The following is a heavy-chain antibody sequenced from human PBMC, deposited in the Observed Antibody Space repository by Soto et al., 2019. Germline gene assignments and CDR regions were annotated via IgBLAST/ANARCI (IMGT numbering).Heavy chain of an antibody. J-gene: IGHJ4*02. CDR2: ISYDGSNK. D-gene: IGHD2-21*01. Sequence: HPGGSLRLSCAASGFTFSSYGMHWFRQAPGKGLEWVAVISYDGSNKYYADSVKGRFTISRDNSKNTLYLQMNSLRAEDTAVYYCAKDFFRDYYFDYWGQGTLVTVSS. CDR3: AKDFFRDYYFDY. CDR1: GFTFSSYG. V-gene: IGHV3-30*18.